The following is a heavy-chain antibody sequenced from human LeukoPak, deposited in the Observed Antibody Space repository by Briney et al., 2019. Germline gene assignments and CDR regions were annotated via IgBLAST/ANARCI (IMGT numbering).Heavy chain of an antibody. D-gene: IGHD4-17*01. V-gene: IGHV1-46*01. CDR1: GYTFTSYY. Sequence: ASVKVSCTASGYTFTSYYMHWVRQAPGQGLEWMGIIHPSGGSTSYAQKFQGRVTMTRDTSTSTVYMELSSLRSEDMAVYYCARAHLHYGDSIHDLDYWGQGTLVTVSS. CDR2: IHPSGGST. J-gene: IGHJ4*02. CDR3: ARAHLHYGDSIHDLDY.